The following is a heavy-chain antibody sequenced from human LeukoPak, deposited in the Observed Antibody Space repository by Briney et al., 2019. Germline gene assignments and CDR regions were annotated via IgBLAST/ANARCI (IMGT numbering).Heavy chain of an antibody. V-gene: IGHV4-39*07. Sequence: SETLSLTCTVSGGSISSSSYYWGWIRQPPGKGLEWIGSIYYSGSTNYNPSLKSRVTISVDTSKNQFSLKLSSVTAADTAVYYCARYDGSGWNFDYWGQGTLVTVSS. J-gene: IGHJ4*02. D-gene: IGHD6-19*01. CDR1: GGSISSSSYY. CDR2: IYYSGST. CDR3: ARYDGSGWNFDY.